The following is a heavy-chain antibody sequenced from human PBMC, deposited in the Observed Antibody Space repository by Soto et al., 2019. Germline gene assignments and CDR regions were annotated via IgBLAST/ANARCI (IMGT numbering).Heavy chain of an antibody. CDR2: INSDGTST. V-gene: IGHV3-74*01. CDR3: AREDGSYYYFDC. Sequence: GVSMRLSCAASGFSISSYWMHWVRQAPGKGLVWVSRINSDGTSTSYADSVKGRFTISRDNAKNTLYLQMNSLRVEDTAVYYCAREDGSYYYFDCWGQGTLVTVSS. J-gene: IGHJ4*02. D-gene: IGHD1-26*01. CDR1: GFSISSYW.